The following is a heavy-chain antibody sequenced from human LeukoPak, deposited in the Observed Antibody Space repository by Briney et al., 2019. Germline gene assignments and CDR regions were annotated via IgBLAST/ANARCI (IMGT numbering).Heavy chain of an antibody. CDR1: GYTFTIYG. V-gene: IGHV1-18*01. J-gene: IGHJ6*02. D-gene: IGHD3-22*01. Sequence: ASVKVSCKASGYTFTIYGISWVRQAPGQGLEWMGWISAYNGNTNYAQKLQGRVTMTTDTSTRTAYMELRSLRSDDTAVYYCATGALYYYDSSGLQYYYYGMDVWGQGTTVTVSS. CDR2: ISAYNGNT. CDR3: ATGALYYYDSSGLQYYYYGMDV.